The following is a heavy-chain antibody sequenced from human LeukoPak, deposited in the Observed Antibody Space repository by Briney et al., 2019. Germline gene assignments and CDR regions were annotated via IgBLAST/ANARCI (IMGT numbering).Heavy chain of an antibody. CDR2: ISYDGSNK. D-gene: IGHD6-13*01. V-gene: IGHV3-30*04. Sequence: GRSLRLSCAASGFTFSSYAMHWVRQAPGKGLEWVAVISYDGSNKYYADSVKGRFTISRDNSKNTLYLQMNSLRVEDTAVYYCAREVEAAAGHFDYWGQGTLVTVSS. CDR1: GFTFSSYA. J-gene: IGHJ4*02. CDR3: AREVEAAAGHFDY.